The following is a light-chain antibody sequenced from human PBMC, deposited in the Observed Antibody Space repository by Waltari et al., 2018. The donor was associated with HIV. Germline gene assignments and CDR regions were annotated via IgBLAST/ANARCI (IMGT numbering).Light chain of an antibody. J-gene: IGLJ1*01. CDR1: SGDVGAYNY. CDR3: SSYTSSSTRV. Sequence: QSALTQPPSVSGSPGQSTTLPCTGTSGDVGAYNYVTWYQQHPGKAPKLIIYDVSNRPSGVSNRFSGSKSGNTASLTISGLQTEDEADYYCSSYTSSSTRVFGTGTKVTVL. CDR2: DVS. V-gene: IGLV2-14*01.